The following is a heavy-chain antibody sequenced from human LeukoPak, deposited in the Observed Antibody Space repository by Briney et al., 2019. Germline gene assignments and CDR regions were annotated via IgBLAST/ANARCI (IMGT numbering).Heavy chain of an antibody. CDR2: LSASGGIT. CDR3: AKTSGATPYYYYMDV. D-gene: IGHD3-10*01. V-gene: IGHV3-23*01. Sequence: GGSLRLSCAASGFTFSSYSMNWVRQAPGKGLEWGSGLSASGGITYYADSVKGRFTISRDNSKNNLYLQMNSLRAEDTAVYYCAKTSGATPYYYYMDVWGKGDTVTVSS. J-gene: IGHJ6*03. CDR1: GFTFSSYS.